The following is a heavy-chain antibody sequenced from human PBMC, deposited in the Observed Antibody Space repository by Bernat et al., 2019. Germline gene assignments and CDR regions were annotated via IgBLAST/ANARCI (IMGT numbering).Heavy chain of an antibody. J-gene: IGHJ6*02. V-gene: IGHV1-2*04. CDR1: GYTFTGYY. CDR3: ARDAITGTFADYGMDV. D-gene: IGHD1/OR15-1a*01. Sequence: QVQLVQSGAEVKKPGASVKVSCKASGYTFTGYYMHWVRQAPGQGLEWMGWINPNSGGTNYAQKFQGWVTMTRETSISTAYMELSRLRSDDTAVYYCARDAITGTFADYGMDVWGQGTTVTVSS. CDR2: INPNSGGT.